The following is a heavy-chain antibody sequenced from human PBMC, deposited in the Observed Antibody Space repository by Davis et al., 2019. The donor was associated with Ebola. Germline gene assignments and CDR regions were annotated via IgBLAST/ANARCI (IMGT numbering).Heavy chain of an antibody. CDR1: GGSISSGDYY. CDR3: AGHNSGYDPRTVDY. CDR2: IYYSGST. D-gene: IGHD5-12*01. V-gene: IGHV4-30-4*01. J-gene: IGHJ4*02. Sequence: PSETLSLTCTVSGGSISSGDYYWSWIRQPPGKGLEWIGYIYYSGSTYYNPSLKSRVTISVDTSKNQFSLKLSSVTAADTAVYYCAGHNSGYDPRTVDYWGQGTLVTVSS.